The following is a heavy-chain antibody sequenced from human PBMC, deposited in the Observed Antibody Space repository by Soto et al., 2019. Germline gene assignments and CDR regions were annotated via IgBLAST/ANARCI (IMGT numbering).Heavy chain of an antibody. CDR1: GYTFSTHA. Sequence: ASVKVSCKASGYTFSTHAMHWVRQAPGQSLGWMGWIHGGTGQTKHSHRFQDRVSITRDTSASTAYMELSSLRSEDTAVYYCARGKGMEENYYHYGLDIWGQGTTLTFSS. J-gene: IGHJ6*02. CDR3: ARGKGMEENYYHYGLDI. CDR2: IHGGTGQT. D-gene: IGHD1-1*01. V-gene: IGHV1-3*01.